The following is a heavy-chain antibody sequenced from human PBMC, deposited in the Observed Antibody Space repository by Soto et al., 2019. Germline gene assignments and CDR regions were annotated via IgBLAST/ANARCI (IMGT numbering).Heavy chain of an antibody. Sequence: GGSLRLSCAASGFTFSSSAMSWVRQAPGKWLEWVSAISFSSSSSHYADPVKGRFTISRDNSKSTLYLQMNSLRAEDTAVYYCAKEISWDYYFDYWDQGXLVTVYS. CDR2: ISFSSSSS. D-gene: IGHD1-26*01. CDR3: AKEISWDYYFDY. CDR1: GFTFSSSA. J-gene: IGHJ4*02. V-gene: IGHV3-23*01.